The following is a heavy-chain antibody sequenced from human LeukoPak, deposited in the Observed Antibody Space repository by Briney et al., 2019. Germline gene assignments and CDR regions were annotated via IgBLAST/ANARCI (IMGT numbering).Heavy chain of an antibody. Sequence: ASVKVSCKASGATFSSYAISWVRQAPGQGLEWMGGIIPIFGTANYAQKFQGRVTITADESTSTAYMGLNSLRVEDTAVYYCARANNSSWHNWGQGTLVTVSS. J-gene: IGHJ4*02. CDR1: GATFSSYA. D-gene: IGHD6-13*01. CDR3: ARANNSSWHN. CDR2: IIPIFGTA. V-gene: IGHV1-69*13.